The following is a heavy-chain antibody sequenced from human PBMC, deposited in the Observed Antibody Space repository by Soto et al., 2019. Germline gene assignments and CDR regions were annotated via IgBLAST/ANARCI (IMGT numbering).Heavy chain of an antibody. CDR2: VSHDGRNT. D-gene: IGHD6-19*01. V-gene: IGHV3-30*03. CDR1: GFTFSDYA. Sequence: VQLVESGGGVVQPGRSLRLSCAASGFTFSDYAMHWVRQAPGKGLEWVAVVSHDGRNTHYADSVKGRFTISRDSCKNTVSLEMTSRSAEDRAVYYCARGGRQWQVTSDFNYWGQGALVTVSS. CDR3: ARGGRQWQVTSDFNY. J-gene: IGHJ4*02.